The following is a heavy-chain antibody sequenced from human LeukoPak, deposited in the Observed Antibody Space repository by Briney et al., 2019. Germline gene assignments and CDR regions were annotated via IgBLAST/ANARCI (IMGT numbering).Heavy chain of an antibody. CDR1: GGSISSYY. J-gene: IGHJ4*02. D-gene: IGHD3-22*01. V-gene: IGHV4-59*01. Sequence: SETLSLTCTVSGGSISSYYWSWIRQPPGKGLEWIGYIYYSGGTNYNPSLKSRVTISVDTSKNQFSLKLSSVTAADTAVYYCARVPRGYYYDSSGYSGAFDYWGQGTLVTVSS. CDR3: ARVPRGYYYDSSGYSGAFDY. CDR2: IYYSGGT.